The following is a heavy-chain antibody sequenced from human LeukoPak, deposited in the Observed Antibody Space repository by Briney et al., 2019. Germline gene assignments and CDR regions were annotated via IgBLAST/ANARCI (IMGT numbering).Heavy chain of an antibody. V-gene: IGHV4-34*01. D-gene: IGHD1-26*01. CDR2: INHSGST. J-gene: IGHJ4*02. CDR1: GGSFSGYY. CDR3: ARGGMGGSYYEDGDFDY. Sequence: SETLSLTCAVYGGSFSGYYWSWIRQPPGKGLEWIGEINHSGSTNYNPSLKSRVTISVDTSKNRFSLKLSSVTAADTAVYYCARGGMGGSYYEDGDFDYWGQGTLVTVSS.